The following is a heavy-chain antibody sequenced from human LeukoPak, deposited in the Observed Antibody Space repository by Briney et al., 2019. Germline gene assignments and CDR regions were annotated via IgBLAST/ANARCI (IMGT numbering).Heavy chain of an antibody. D-gene: IGHD3-22*01. CDR3: TRGSGYSDDGYFQH. J-gene: IGHJ1*01. CDR1: GFTFGDYA. CDR2: IRSKGYGGIT. V-gene: IGHV3-49*04. Sequence: GGSLRLSCTASGFTFGDYAMSWVRQAPGRGLEWVGFIRSKGYGGITEYAASVRGRFTISRDDSKSIASMQMNSLKTEDTAVYYCTRGSGYSDDGYFQHWGQGTLVTVSS.